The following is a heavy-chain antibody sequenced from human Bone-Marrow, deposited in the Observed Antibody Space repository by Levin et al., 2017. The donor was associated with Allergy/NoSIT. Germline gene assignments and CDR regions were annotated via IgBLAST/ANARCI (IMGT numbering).Heavy chain of an antibody. D-gene: IGHD3-16*02. J-gene: IGHJ4*02. CDR1: GFTFSDHY. CDR3: AKIVGYSSPGY. Sequence: GESLKISCAASGFTFSDHYMDWVRQAPGEGLEWVGRIGSKSASYITNYAASVKGRFTISRDDSKNSMYLQVTSLQTEDTAVYYCAKIVGYSSPGYWGQGTLVTVSS. V-gene: IGHV3-72*01. CDR2: IGSKSASYIT.